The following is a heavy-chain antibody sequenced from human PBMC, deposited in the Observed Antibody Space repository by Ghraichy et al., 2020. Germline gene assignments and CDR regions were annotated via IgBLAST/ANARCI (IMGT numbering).Heavy chain of an antibody. J-gene: IGHJ5*02. D-gene: IGHD3-9*01. V-gene: IGHV4-34*01. CDR3: ARAHLTIARHNWFDP. CDR2: INHSGST. Sequence: SETLSLTCAVYGGSFSGYYWSWIRQPPGKGLEWIGEINHSGSTNYNPSLKSRVTISVDTSKNQFSLKLSSVTAADTAVYYCARAHLTIARHNWFDPWGQGTLVTVSS. CDR1: GGSFSGYY.